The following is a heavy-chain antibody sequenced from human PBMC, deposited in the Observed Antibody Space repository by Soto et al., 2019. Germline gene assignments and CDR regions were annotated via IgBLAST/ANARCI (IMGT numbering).Heavy chain of an antibody. CDR2: IYYSGST. CDR3: ARVGRYYDSSGYSPNWFDP. V-gene: IGHV4-31*03. J-gene: IGHJ5*02. CDR1: GGSISSGGYY. D-gene: IGHD3-22*01. Sequence: TLSLTCTVSGGSISSGGYYWSWIRQHPGKGLEWIGYIYYSGSTYYNPSLKSRVTISVDTSKNQFSLKLSSVTAADTAVYYCARVGRYYDSSGYSPNWFDPWGQGTLVNVSS.